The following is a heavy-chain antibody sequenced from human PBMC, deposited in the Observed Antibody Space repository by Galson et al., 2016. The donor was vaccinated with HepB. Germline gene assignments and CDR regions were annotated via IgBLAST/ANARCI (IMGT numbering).Heavy chain of an antibody. CDR1: GYIFTSFS. V-gene: IGHV7-4-1*02. D-gene: IGHD7-27*01. CDR3: ASGFLSTGARGADF. CDR2: INTNTGTP. J-gene: IGHJ4*02. Sequence: SVKVSCKASGYIFTSFSINWVRQAPGQGLEWMGRINTNTGTPTYAPGLTGQFVFSLDTSVSTAFLHISSLRPDDTATYYFASGFLSTGARGADFWGQGTLVTVSS.